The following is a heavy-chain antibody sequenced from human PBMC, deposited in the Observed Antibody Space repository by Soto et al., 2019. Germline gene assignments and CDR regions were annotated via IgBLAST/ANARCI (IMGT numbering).Heavy chain of an antibody. CDR3: ARFIMVGGWIDPNYYHGMDV. CDR2: ITGYNGNT. Sequence: QAKLVQSGAEVKKPGASVTVSCKTSGYTFSNYGINWVRQAPGQRHEWLGWITGYNGNTNYAQTDQGSGTRTKQTPTVTVYMELRSLKSDDTTIFYCARFIMVGGWIDPNYYHGMDVWGQGTTVIVSS. D-gene: IGHD6-19*01. V-gene: IGHV1-18*01. CDR1: GYTFSNYG. J-gene: IGHJ6*02.